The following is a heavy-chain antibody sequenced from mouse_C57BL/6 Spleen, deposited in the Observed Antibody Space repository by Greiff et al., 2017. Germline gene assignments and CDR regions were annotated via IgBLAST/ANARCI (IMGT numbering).Heavy chain of an antibody. CDR2: IDPSDSST. CDR1: GYTFTSYW. V-gene: IGHV1-50*01. J-gene: IGHJ2*01. Sequence: QVQLQPPGAELVKPGASVKLSCKASGYTFTSYWMQWVKQRPGQGLEWIGEIDPSDSSTNYTQTFKGKATLTVDTSSSTAYMQLSSLTSEDSAVYYCARTIYYYGSSYFDYWGQGTTLTVSS. CDR3: ARTIYYYGSSYFDY. D-gene: IGHD1-1*01.